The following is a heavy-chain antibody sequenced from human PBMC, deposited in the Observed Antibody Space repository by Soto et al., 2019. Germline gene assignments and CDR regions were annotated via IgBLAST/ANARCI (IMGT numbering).Heavy chain of an antibody. J-gene: IGHJ6*02. CDR3: ARHISNSRYYYYAMDV. D-gene: IGHD4-4*01. V-gene: IGHV5-51*01. CDR1: GYTFTDYW. CDR2: IYPGDSDT. Sequence: PGESLKISCKGSGYTFTDYWIGWVRQLPGKGLEWMGIIYPGDSDTRYRPSFQGHVTITVDKSTNTAYLQWNTLRASDTAMYYCARHISNSRYYYYAMDVWGQGTTVTVSS.